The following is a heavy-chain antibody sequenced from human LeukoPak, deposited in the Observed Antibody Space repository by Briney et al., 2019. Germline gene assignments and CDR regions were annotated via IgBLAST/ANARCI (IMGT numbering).Heavy chain of an antibody. CDR3: ARVVAVAGRDY. V-gene: IGHV3-30*02. D-gene: IGHD6-19*01. CDR1: GFTFSSYG. Sequence: GGSLRLSCAASGFTFSSYGMHWVRQPPGKGLEWVALIWYDGSNKYYADSVKGRFTISRDNSKNTLYLQMNSLRAEDTAVYYCARVVAVAGRDYWGQGTLVTVSS. CDR2: IWYDGSNK. J-gene: IGHJ4*02.